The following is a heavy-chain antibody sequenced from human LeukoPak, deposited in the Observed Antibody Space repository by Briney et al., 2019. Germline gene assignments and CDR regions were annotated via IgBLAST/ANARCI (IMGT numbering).Heavy chain of an antibody. V-gene: IGHV5-51*01. J-gene: IGHJ6*02. Sequence: GESLKISCKGSGSNFTNYWIGWVRQVPGKGLEWMGIIYPGDSDTRYSPSFRGQVTISADKSSSTAYLQWSSLKASDTAMYYCARCRQQLVRYYGMDVWGQGTTVTVSS. CDR2: IYPGDSDT. D-gene: IGHD6-13*01. CDR3: ARCRQQLVRYYGMDV. CDR1: GSNFTNYW.